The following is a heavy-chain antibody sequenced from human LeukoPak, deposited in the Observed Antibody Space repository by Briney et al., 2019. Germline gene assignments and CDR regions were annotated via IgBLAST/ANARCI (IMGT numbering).Heavy chain of an antibody. CDR2: ISYDGSNK. Sequence: GGSLRLSCAASGFTFSSYAMHWVRQAPGKGLEWVAVISYDGSNKYYADSVKGRFTISRDNSKKTLYLQMNSLRAEDTAVYYCARDQRIWSGGYYGMDVWGQGTTVTVSS. V-gene: IGHV3-30-3*01. CDR1: GFTFSSYA. D-gene: IGHD3-3*01. J-gene: IGHJ6*02. CDR3: ARDQRIWSGGYYGMDV.